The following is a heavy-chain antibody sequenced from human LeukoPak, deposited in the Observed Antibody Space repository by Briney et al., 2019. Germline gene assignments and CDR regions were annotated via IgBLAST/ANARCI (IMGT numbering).Heavy chain of an antibody. CDR1: GFTFSSYW. D-gene: IGHD5-18*01. Sequence: PGGSLRLSCAASGFTFSSYWMHWVRQAPGKGLVWVSRINSDGSSTSYADSMKGRFTISRDNAKNTLYLQMSSLRAEDTAVYYCARCMSGYSYGTAEDYWGQGTLVTVSS. J-gene: IGHJ4*02. CDR3: ARCMSGYSYGTAEDY. CDR2: INSDGSST. V-gene: IGHV3-74*01.